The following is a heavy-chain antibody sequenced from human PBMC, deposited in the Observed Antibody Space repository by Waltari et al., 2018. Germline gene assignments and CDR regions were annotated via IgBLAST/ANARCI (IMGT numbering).Heavy chain of an antibody. J-gene: IGHJ4*02. CDR1: GFTFSSYS. D-gene: IGHD1-1*01. V-gene: IGHV3-21*01. CDR2: ISRSSSYI. Sequence: EVQLVESGGGLVKPGGSLRLSCAASGFTFSSYSMNWVRQVPGKGREWVSCISRSSSYIYDADSGKGRFTISRDNAKNSLYLQMNSLRAEDTAVYYCAREGWERDFDYWGQGTLVTVSS. CDR3: AREGWERDFDY.